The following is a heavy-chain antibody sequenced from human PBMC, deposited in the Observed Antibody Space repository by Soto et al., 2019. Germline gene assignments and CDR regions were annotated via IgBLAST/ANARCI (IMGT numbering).Heavy chain of an antibody. CDR2: IYPGDSDT. CDR3: ASYSGGAYYYDSSGYYTWYFDV. J-gene: IGHJ2*01. Sequence: GESLKISCKASGCSSTTYWIGWVRQMPGKGLEWMGIIYPGDSDTRYSPSFQGQVTISADKSISPAYLRWSSLKASDTAMYYCASYSGGAYYYDSSGYYTWYFDVWGRGSLVTVSS. CDR1: GCSSTTYW. D-gene: IGHD3-22*01. V-gene: IGHV5-51*01.